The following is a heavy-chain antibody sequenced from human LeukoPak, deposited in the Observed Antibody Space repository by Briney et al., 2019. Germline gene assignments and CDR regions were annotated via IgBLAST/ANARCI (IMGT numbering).Heavy chain of an antibody. CDR1: GYTFTGYY. CDR3: ARDNGGKVNDAFDI. V-gene: IGHV1-2*02. Sequence: ASVKVSCKASGYTFTGYYMHWVRQAPGQGLEWMGWINPNSGGTNYAQKFQGRVTMTRDTSISTAYMELSRLRSDDTAVYYCARDNGGKVNDAFDIWGQGTMVTVSS. D-gene: IGHD2-8*01. CDR2: INPNSGGT. J-gene: IGHJ3*02.